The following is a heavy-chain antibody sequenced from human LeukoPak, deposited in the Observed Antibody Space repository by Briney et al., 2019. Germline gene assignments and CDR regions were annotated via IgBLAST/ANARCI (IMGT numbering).Heavy chain of an antibody. Sequence: PSETLSLTCTVSGGSISSGDYYWSWIRQLPGKGLEWIGYIYYSGSTYYNPSLKSRVTISVDTSKNQFSLKLSSVTAADTAVYYCARGLDYDSSGYYDYWGQGTLVTVSS. CDR1: GGSISSGDYY. D-gene: IGHD3-22*01. J-gene: IGHJ4*02. CDR2: IYYSGST. CDR3: ARGLDYDSSGYYDY. V-gene: IGHV4-30-4*01.